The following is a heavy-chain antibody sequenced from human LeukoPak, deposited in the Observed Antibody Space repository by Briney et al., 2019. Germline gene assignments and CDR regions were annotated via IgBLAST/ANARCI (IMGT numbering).Heavy chain of an antibody. J-gene: IGHJ4*02. CDR3: TSGSGWYSPDY. CDR1: GFTFSGSV. Sequence: GGSLRLSCVASGFTFSGSVMHWVRQASGKGLEWVGRITSKPNSYATVYAASVKGRFTISSDESKNTAYLQMNSLKTEDTAVYYCTSGSGWYSPDYWGQGTLVTVSS. V-gene: IGHV3-73*01. CDR2: ITSKPNSYAT. D-gene: IGHD6-19*01.